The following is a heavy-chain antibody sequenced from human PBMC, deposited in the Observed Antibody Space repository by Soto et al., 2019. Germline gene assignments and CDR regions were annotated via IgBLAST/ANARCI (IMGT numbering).Heavy chain of an antibody. Sequence: ASVKVSCKASGYTFSGYYIHWLRQAPGPGLEGMGWINPNSGGTNYAQKFQGRVTVTRDTPTSTAYMELSRLTSDDTAVYYCARSLTEGYCTITGCYTRPLYGMDVWGQGTTVTVSS. CDR1: GYTFSGYY. CDR3: ARSLTEGYCTITGCYTRPLYGMDV. CDR2: INPNSGGT. D-gene: IGHD2-2*02. J-gene: IGHJ6*02. V-gene: IGHV1-2*02.